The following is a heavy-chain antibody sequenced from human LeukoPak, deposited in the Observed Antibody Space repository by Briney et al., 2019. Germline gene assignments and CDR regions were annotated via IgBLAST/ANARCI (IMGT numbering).Heavy chain of an antibody. CDR1: GFTFDDYA. V-gene: IGHV3-9*01. Sequence: PGGSLRLSCAASGFTFDDYAMHWVRQAPGKGLEWVSGISWNSGSIGYADSVKGRFTISRDNAKNSLYLQMNSLRAEDTALYYCARVTSSGWYGLYYYYYGMDVWGQGTTVTVSS. CDR3: ARVTSSGWYGLYYYYYGMDV. J-gene: IGHJ6*02. D-gene: IGHD6-19*01. CDR2: ISWNSGSI.